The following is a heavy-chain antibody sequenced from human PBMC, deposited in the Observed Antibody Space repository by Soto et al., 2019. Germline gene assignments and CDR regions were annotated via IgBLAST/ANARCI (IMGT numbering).Heavy chain of an antibody. J-gene: IGHJ3*02. D-gene: IGHD3-22*01. V-gene: IGHV3-64D*06. CDR3: VKDYYYDSSGYYGAFDI. CDR1: GFTFSSYA. Sequence: PVGSLRLSCSASGFTFSSYAMHWVRQAPGKGLEYVSAISSNGGSTYYADSVKGRFTISRDNSKNTLYLQMSSLRAEDTAVYYCVKDYYYDSSGYYGAFDIWGQGTMVTVSS. CDR2: ISSNGGST.